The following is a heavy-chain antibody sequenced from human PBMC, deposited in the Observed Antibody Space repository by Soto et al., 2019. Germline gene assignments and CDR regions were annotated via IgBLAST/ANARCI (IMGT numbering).Heavy chain of an antibody. CDR2: IIPIFGTA. J-gene: IGHJ6*02. D-gene: IGHD3-9*01. Sequence: QVQLVQSGAEVKKPGSSVKVSCKASGGTFSSYAISWVRQAPGQGLEWMGGIIPIFGTANYAQKFQGRVTITADKSTSTAYMELRSLRSEDTAVYYCARRMRGDILTFGDYYYGMDVWGQGTTVTVSS. CDR1: GGTFSSYA. CDR3: ARRMRGDILTFGDYYYGMDV. V-gene: IGHV1-69*06.